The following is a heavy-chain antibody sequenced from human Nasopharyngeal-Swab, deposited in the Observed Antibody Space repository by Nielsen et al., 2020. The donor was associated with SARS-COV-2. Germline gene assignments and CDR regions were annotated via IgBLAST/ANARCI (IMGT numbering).Heavy chain of an antibody. J-gene: IGHJ4*02. CDR3: TTGRGYSYGNIYYFDY. V-gene: IGHV3-15*01. Sequence: GGSLRLSCAASGFTFSNAWMSWVRQAPGKGLEWVGRIKSKTDGGTTDYAAPVKGRFTISRGDSKNTLYLQMNSLKTEDTAVYYCTTGRGYSYGNIYYFDYWGQGTLVTVSS. D-gene: IGHD5-18*01. CDR2: IKSKTDGGTT. CDR1: GFTFSNAW.